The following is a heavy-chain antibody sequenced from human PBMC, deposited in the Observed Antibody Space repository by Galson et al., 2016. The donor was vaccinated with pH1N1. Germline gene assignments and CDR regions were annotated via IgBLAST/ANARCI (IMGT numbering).Heavy chain of an antibody. Sequence: SVKVSCKASGYTFTTYLIHWVRQAPGETLEWMGWFNPDNGNTKYSQRFQGRVTFTRETSAPTAYMEMSSLRSEDTAVYYCARDDYGRYFDYWGQGTLVTVSS. CDR3: ARDDYGRYFDY. CDR1: GYTFTTYL. J-gene: IGHJ4*02. V-gene: IGHV1-3*01. CDR2: FNPDNGNT. D-gene: IGHD3-16*01.